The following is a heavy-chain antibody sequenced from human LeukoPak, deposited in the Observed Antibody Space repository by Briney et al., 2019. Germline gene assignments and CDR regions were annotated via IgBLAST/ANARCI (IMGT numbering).Heavy chain of an antibody. Sequence: GGSLRLSCAASGFTFSSYWMSWVRQAPGKGLEWVANIKQDGSEKYYVDSEKGRFTISRDNAKNSLYLQMNSLRAEDTAVYYCARLPYYYDFWSGYPYYFDYWGQGTLVTVSS. V-gene: IGHV3-7*01. CDR3: ARLPYYYDFWSGYPYYFDY. J-gene: IGHJ4*02. D-gene: IGHD3-3*01. CDR2: IKQDGSEK. CDR1: GFTFSSYW.